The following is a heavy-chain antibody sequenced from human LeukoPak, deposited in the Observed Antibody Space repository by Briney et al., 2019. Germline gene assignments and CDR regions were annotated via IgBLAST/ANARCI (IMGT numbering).Heavy chain of an antibody. CDR3: ARAGIVGATVIDY. J-gene: IGHJ4*02. V-gene: IGHV4-30-4*01. D-gene: IGHD1-26*01. CDR2: IYYSGST. CDR1: GGSISSGDYY. Sequence: SETLSLTCTVSGGSISSGDYYWSWIRQPPGKGLEWIGYIYYSGSTYYNPSLKSRVTISVDTSKNQFSLKLSSVTAADTAVYYCARAGIVGATVIDYWGQGTLVTVSS.